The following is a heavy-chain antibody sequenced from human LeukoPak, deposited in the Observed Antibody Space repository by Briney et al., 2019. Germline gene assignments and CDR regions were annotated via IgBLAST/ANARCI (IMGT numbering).Heavy chain of an antibody. D-gene: IGHD6-19*01. J-gene: IGHJ6*02. CDR2: ISYDGGNK. V-gene: IGHV3-30*18. CDR1: GFTFSGYG. CDR3: AKSAAVVYGMDV. Sequence: GRSLRLSCAASGFTFSGYGMHWVRQATGKGLEWVALISYDGGNKYYADSVKGRFTISRDNSKNTLYLQMNSLTVEDTAVYYCAKSAAVVYGMDVWGQGTTVTVSS.